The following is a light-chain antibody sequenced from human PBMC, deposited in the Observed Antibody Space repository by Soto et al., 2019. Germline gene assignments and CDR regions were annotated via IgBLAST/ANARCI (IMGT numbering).Light chain of an antibody. V-gene: IGKV3-11*01. CDR2: DAS. CDR3: QQRSTWPLT. Sequence: EMVLTQSPATLSLSPGERATLSCRASQSISSYLTWYQQKPGQAPRLLFSDASNRVTGSPARFSGSGSGTDFTLTISSLEPEDSVVYYCQQRSTWPLTFGGGTKVEIQ. J-gene: IGKJ4*01. CDR1: QSISSY.